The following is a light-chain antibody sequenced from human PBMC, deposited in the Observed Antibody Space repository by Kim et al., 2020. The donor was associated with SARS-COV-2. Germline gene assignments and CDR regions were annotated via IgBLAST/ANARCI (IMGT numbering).Light chain of an antibody. CDR2: GKN. Sequence: SSELTQDPAVSVALGQTVRITCQGDSPRSYYASWYQQKPGQAPVLVIYGKNNRPSGIPDRFSGSSSGNTASLTITGAQAEDEADYYCNSRDSSGNHVVFGGGTQLTVL. J-gene: IGLJ2*01. CDR1: SPRSYY. CDR3: NSRDSSGNHVV. V-gene: IGLV3-19*01.